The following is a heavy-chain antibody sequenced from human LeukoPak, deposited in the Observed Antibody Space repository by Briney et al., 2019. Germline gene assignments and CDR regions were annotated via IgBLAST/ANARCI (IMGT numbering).Heavy chain of an antibody. CDR3: ARTSNIYGGFYMDV. CDR1: GGSMSRGGYY. Sequence: PSETLSLTCTVSGGSMSRGGYYWSWIRQHPGKGLEWIAYIYYTGTTNSIPSLRSRVMVSADTSKNQFSLRLSSVTAADTAVYYCARTSNIYGGFYMDVWGKGTTVTVSS. V-gene: IGHV4-31*02. D-gene: IGHD2-2*02. J-gene: IGHJ6*03. CDR2: IYYTGTT.